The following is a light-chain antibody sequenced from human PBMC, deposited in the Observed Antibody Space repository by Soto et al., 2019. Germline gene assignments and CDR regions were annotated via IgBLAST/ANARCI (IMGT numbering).Light chain of an antibody. J-gene: IGKJ5*01. CDR1: QSVSSSY. CDR2: DAS. CDR3: QQRSNWPPIT. V-gene: IGKV3D-20*02. Sequence: EIVFTHSSVTLSFSPGERATLSCRASQSVSSSYLAWYQQKPGQAPRLLIYDASNRATGIPARFSGSGSGTDFTLTISSLEPEDFAVYYCQQRSNWPPITFGQGTRLEIK.